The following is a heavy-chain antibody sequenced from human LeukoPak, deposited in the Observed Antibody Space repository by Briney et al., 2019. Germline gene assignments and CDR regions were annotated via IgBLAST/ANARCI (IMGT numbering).Heavy chain of an antibody. CDR1: GGSISSYY. CDR2: IYTSGST. CDR3: ATTPLIAARNWYFDL. V-gene: IGHV4-4*07. D-gene: IGHD6-6*01. Sequence: SETLSLTCTVSGGSISSYYWSWIRQPAGQGLEWIGRIYTSGSTNYNPSLKSRVTMSVDTSKNQFSLKLSSVTAADTAVYYCATTPLIAARNWYFDLWGRGTLVTVSP. J-gene: IGHJ2*01.